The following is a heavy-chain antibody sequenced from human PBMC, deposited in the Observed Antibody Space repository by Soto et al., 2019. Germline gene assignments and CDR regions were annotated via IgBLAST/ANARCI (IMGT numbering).Heavy chain of an antibody. CDR1: GGSLSGATYS. V-gene: IGHV4-30-2*01. CDR2: IFPSGTT. CDR3: ARSREFDY. Sequence: SETLSLTCGVSGGSLSGATYSWNWIRQPPGKGLEWIGYIFPSGTTYYNPSLKSRVTISIDVSKNQFSLSLRSLTAADTAVYYCARSREFDYWSQGTLVTVSS. J-gene: IGHJ4*02.